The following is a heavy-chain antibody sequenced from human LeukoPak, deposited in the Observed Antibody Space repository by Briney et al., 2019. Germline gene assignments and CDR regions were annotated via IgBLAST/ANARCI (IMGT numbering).Heavy chain of an antibody. CDR1: GGSISYYY. Sequence: SETLSLTCTVSGGSISYYYWSWIRQSPGKGLEWIGYIYYSGTTNYNPTLKSRVTISVDTSKNQFSLQLRSVTAADTAVYYCAREDPQTTVPEGMDVWGQGTTVTVSS. J-gene: IGHJ6*02. D-gene: IGHD4-17*01. CDR3: AREDPQTTVPEGMDV. CDR2: IYYSGTT. V-gene: IGHV4-59*01.